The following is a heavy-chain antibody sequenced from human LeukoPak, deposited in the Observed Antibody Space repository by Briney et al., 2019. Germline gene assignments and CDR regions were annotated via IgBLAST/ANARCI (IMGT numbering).Heavy chain of an antibody. CDR2: ITIDGIGT. V-gene: IGHV3-74*01. D-gene: IGHD6-13*01. CDR3: AREYAAGTLDY. J-gene: IGHJ4*02. Sequence: GGSLRLSCSASGFTFSSYWMNWVRQAPGKGLVWVSSITIDGIGTTYADSVKGRFTISRDNAKNTLYLQMNSLRAEDTAVYYCAREYAAGTLDYWGQGTLVTVSS. CDR1: GFTFSSYW.